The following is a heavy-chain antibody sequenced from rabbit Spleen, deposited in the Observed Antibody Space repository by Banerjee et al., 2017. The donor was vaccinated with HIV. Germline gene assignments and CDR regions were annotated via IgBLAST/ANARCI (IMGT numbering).Heavy chain of an antibody. J-gene: IGHJ4*01. Sequence: QSLEESGGDLVKPGASLTLTCTASGFSFSSSYYICWVRQAPGQGLEWIACIYAGSRGNTYYANWAKGRVTVAKTSSTTVTLQMTGLTAADTATYFCARDLNGYNTSTCPFCHLWGPGTLVTVS. CDR1: GFSFSSSYY. V-gene: IGHV1S40*01. CDR2: IYAGSRGNT. CDR3: ARDLNGYNTSTCPFCHL. D-gene: IGHD7-1*01.